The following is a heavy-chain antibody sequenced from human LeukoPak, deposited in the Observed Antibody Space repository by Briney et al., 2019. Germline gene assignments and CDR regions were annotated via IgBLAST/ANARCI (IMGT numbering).Heavy chain of an antibody. CDR1: GFTFGDYA. CDR2: IRSKAYGGTT. V-gene: IGHV3-49*04. CDR3: TREGMSKLMATMDAFDI. J-gene: IGHJ3*02. D-gene: IGHD5-24*01. Sequence: GGSLRLSCTASGFTFGDYAMSWVRRAPGKGLEWVGFIRSKAYGGTTEYAASVKGRFTISRDDSKSIAYLQMNSLKTEDTAVYYCTREGMSKLMATMDAFDIWGQGTMVTVSS.